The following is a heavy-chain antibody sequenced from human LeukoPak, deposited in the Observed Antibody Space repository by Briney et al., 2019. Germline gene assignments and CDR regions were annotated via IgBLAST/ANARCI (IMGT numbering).Heavy chain of an antibody. V-gene: IGHV4-39*01. J-gene: IGHJ4*02. Sequence: PSETLSLTCTVSGGSISSSSYYWGWIRQPPGKGLEWFGSIYYSWSTYYNPSLKSRVTISVDTSKNQFSLKLSSVTAADTAVYYCARGPYYDFWSGYLPFDYWGQGTLVTVSS. D-gene: IGHD3-3*01. CDR1: GGSISSSSYY. CDR2: IYYSWST. CDR3: ARGPYYDFWSGYLPFDY.